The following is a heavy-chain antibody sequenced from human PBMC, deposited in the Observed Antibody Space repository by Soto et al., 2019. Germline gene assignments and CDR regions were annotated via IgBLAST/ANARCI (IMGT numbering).Heavy chain of an antibody. D-gene: IGHD1-7*01. Sequence: SGPTLVNPTQTLTLTCTFSGFSLTTYGVGVGWIRQPPGKALDWLALIYWDDDKRYCPSLKSRLTITKDTSKNQVVLTMTNMDPVDTATYFCAHRLTLNTDWNYGRFDYWGQGTLVTVSS. CDR3: AHRLTLNTDWNYGRFDY. CDR1: GFSLTTYGVG. CDR2: IYWDDDK. J-gene: IGHJ4*02. V-gene: IGHV2-5*02.